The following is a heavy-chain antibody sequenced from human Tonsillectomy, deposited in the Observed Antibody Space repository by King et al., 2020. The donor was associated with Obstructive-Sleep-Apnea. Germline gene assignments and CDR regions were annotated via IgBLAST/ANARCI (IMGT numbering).Heavy chain of an antibody. D-gene: IGHD5-12*01. Sequence: QVQLQESGPGLVKPSETLSLTCTVSADSISNYYWSWIRQPPGKGLEWIGYMYYSGNTNYNPSLKSRVTISVDPSKTHFSLRLSSVTAADTAVYYCARHRGVEDYGGYGDYFDYWGQGTLVTVSS. CDR3: ARHRGVEDYGGYGDYFDY. V-gene: IGHV4-59*08. CDR1: ADSISNYY. J-gene: IGHJ4*02. CDR2: MYYSGNT.